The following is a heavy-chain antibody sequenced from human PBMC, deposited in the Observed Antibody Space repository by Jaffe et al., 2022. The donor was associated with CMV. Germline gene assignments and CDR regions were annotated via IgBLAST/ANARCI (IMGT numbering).Heavy chain of an antibody. CDR2: IYSGGST. V-gene: IGHV3-53*01. Sequence: EVQLVESGGGLIQPGGSLRLSCAASGFTVSSNYMSWVRQAPGKGLEWVSVIYSGGSTYYADSVKGRFTISRDNSKNTLYLQMNSLRAEDTAVYYCARVLSGYSYGYLDYWGQGTLVTVSS. D-gene: IGHD5-18*01. J-gene: IGHJ4*02. CDR3: ARVLSGYSYGYLDY. CDR1: GFTVSSNY.